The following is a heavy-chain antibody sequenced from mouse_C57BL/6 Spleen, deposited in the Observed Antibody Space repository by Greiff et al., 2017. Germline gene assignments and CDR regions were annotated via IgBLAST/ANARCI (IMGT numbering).Heavy chain of an antibody. CDR3: ARSYYGNYPVGYAMGC. J-gene: IGHJ4*01. Sequence: VQLQQSGAELVKPGASVKISCKASGYAFSSYWMNWVKQRPGKGLEWIGQIYPGDGDTNYNGKFKGKATLTADKSSSTAYMQLSSLTSADSAVYYCARSYYGNYPVGYAMGCWGQGASVTASS. CDR1: GYAFSSYW. CDR2: IYPGDGDT. V-gene: IGHV1-80*01. D-gene: IGHD2-1*01.